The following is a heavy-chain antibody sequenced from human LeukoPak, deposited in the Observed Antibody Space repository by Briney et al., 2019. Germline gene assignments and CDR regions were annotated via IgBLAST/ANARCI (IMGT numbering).Heavy chain of an antibody. CDR2: IYTGGKT. V-gene: IGHV3-66*01. CDR1: GFTVSSNY. CDR3: ARGDSGSSYYWYFDL. Sequence: GGSLRLSCAASGFTVSSNYMSWVRQAPGKGLEWVSVIYTGGKTYYADSVKGRFTISRDNSKNTLNLQMNSLSAEDTAVYYCARGDSGSSYYWYFDLWGRGTLVTVSS. J-gene: IGHJ2*01. D-gene: IGHD1-26*01.